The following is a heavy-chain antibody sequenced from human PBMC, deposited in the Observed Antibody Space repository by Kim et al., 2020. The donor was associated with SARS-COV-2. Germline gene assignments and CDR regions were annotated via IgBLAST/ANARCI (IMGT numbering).Heavy chain of an antibody. D-gene: IGHD3-16*02. CDR3: AALAFYGYVWGSYRFDP. V-gene: IGHV4-39*01. J-gene: IGHJ5*02. Sequence: LKSRVTISVDTSKNQSSLKLSSVTAADTAVYYCAALAFYGYVWGSYRFDPWGQGTLVTVSS.